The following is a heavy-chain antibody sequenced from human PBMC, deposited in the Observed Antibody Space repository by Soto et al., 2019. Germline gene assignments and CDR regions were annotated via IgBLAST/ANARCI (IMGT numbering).Heavy chain of an antibody. D-gene: IGHD3-22*01. CDR3: AKDQYYDSSGYYNDAFDI. Sequence: PGGSLRLSCAASGFTFSSYAMSWVRQAPGKGLEWVSAISGSGGSTYYADSVKGRFTISRDNSKNTLYLQMNSLRAEDTAVYYCAKDQYYDSSGYYNDAFDIWGQGTMVTVSS. CDR1: GFTFSSYA. V-gene: IGHV3-23*01. J-gene: IGHJ3*02. CDR2: ISGSGGST.